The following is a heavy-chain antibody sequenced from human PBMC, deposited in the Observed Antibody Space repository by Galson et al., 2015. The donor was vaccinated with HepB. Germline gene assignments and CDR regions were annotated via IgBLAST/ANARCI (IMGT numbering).Heavy chain of an antibody. J-gene: IGHJ4*02. CDR3: ARGGAYDFWSGYYRDY. V-gene: IGHV1-69*02. CDR1: GGTFSSYT. Sequence: SVKVSCKASGGTFSSYTISWVRQAPGQGLEWMGRIIPILGIANYAQKFQGRVTITADKSTSTAYMELSSLRSEDTAVYYCARGGAYDFWSGYYRDYWGQGTLVTVSS. D-gene: IGHD3-3*01. CDR2: IIPILGIA.